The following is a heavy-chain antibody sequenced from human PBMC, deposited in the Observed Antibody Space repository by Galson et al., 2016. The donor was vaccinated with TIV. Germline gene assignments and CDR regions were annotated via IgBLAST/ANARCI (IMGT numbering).Heavy chain of an antibody. CDR1: GDSVSSNSA. CDR2: TYYRSKWYN. J-gene: IGHJ6*02. CDR3: ARDRTLPGYYYNGMDV. V-gene: IGHV6-1*01. D-gene: IGHD1/OR15-1a*01. Sequence: CAISGDSVSSNSAWNWIRQSPSRGLEWLGRTYYRSKWYNDYALSVKSRITINPDTSKNQFSWQLNSMTPEDTAVYYCARDRTLPGYYYNGMDVWGQGTTVTVSS.